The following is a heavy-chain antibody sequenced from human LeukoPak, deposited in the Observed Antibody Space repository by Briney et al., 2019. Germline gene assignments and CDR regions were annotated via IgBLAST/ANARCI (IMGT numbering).Heavy chain of an antibody. J-gene: IGHJ4*02. CDR1: GFTFSSYW. V-gene: IGHV3-7*03. D-gene: IGHD1/OR15-1a*01. CDR2: IKQDGSEK. Sequence: GGSLRLSCAASGFTFSSYWMSWVRQAPGKGLEWVANIKQDGSEKYYVDSVKGRFTISRDKAKNSLYLQMNSLRVGDTAVYYCAKGPRALEHSTHFFDYWGQGTLVTVSS. CDR3: AKGPRALEHSTHFFDY.